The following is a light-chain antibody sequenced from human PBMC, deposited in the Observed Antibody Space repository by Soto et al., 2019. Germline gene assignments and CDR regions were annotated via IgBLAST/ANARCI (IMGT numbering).Light chain of an antibody. CDR3: QQRHNWPTT. CDR2: DTS. CDR1: ETIMGR. V-gene: IGKV3-11*01. J-gene: IGKJ5*01. Sequence: EIVLTQSPATLSLSPGERATLSCRASETIMGRLSRYPPRPGQPSRLLIYDTSNRATGIPARFRGSLFGTDFPLTIRGLEPADLGVYYCQQRHNWPTTFGQRTRLEI.